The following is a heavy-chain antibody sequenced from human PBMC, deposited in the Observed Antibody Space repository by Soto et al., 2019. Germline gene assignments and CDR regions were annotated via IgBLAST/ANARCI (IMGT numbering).Heavy chain of an antibody. D-gene: IGHD6-19*01. Sequence: GGSLRLSCAASRFTFSSYNMNWVRQAPGKGLEWVSSISSSSSYIYYADSVKGRFTISRDNAKNSLYLQMNSLRAEDTAVYYCARDGVWGRARQWLALDYWGQGTLVTVPS. V-gene: IGHV3-21*01. CDR2: ISSSSSYI. CDR1: RFTFSSYN. CDR3: ARDGVWGRARQWLALDY. J-gene: IGHJ4*02.